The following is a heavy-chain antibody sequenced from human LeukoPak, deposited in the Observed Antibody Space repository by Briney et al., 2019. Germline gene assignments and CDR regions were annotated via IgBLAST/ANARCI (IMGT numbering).Heavy chain of an antibody. CDR3: AELGITMIGGV. CDR1: GFTFSSYE. V-gene: IGHV3-48*03. D-gene: IGHD3-10*02. CDR2: ISSSGSTI. Sequence: GGSLRLSCAASGFTFSSYEMNWVRQAPGKGLEWVLYISSSGSTIYYADSVKGRFTISRDNAKNSLYLQMNSLRAEDTAVYYCAELGITMIGGVWGKGTTVTISS. J-gene: IGHJ6*04.